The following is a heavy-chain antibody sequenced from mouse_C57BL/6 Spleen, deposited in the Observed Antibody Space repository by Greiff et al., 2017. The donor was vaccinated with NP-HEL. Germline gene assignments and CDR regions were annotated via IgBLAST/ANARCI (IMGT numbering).Heavy chain of an antibody. CDR1: GYTFTSYW. CDR2: IDPSDSET. J-gene: IGHJ4*01. CDR3: ARTGGYDGGYAMDY. D-gene: IGHD2-2*01. V-gene: IGHV1-52*01. Sequence: QVQLQQPGAELVGPGSSVKLSCKASGYTFTSYWMHWVKQRPIQGLEWIGNIDPSDSETHYNQKFKDKATLTVDKSSSTAYMQLSSLTSEDSAVYYCARTGGYDGGYAMDYWGQGTSVTVSS.